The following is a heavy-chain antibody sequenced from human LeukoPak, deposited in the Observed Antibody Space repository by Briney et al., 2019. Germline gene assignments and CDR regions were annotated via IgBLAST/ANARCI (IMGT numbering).Heavy chain of an antibody. CDR3: ARDLGAYSGYYFDY. CDR2: IIPIFGTA. J-gene: IGHJ4*02. Sequence: ASVKVSCKASGCTFSSYAISWVRQAPGQGLEWMGGIIPIFGTANYAQKFQGRVTITTDESTSTAYMELSSLRSEDTAVYYCARDLGAYSGYYFDYWGQGTLVTVSS. D-gene: IGHD5-12*01. CDR1: GCTFSSYA. V-gene: IGHV1-69*05.